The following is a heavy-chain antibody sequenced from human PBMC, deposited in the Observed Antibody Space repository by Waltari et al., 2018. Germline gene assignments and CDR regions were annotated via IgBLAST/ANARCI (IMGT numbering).Heavy chain of an antibody. D-gene: IGHD3-22*01. Sequence: QVQLQESGPGLVKPSETLSLTCAVSAYSISSGYFRGWVRQPPGKGLEWIGSIFHSGSTFYNPSLKSRVTISVDTSKNQFSLKLNSVTAADTALYYCARHRDYDPSGYWLLMGGAFDYWGQGTLVTVSS. J-gene: IGHJ4*02. V-gene: IGHV4-38-2*01. CDR2: IFHSGST. CDR3: ARHRDYDPSGYWLLMGGAFDY. CDR1: AYSISSGYF.